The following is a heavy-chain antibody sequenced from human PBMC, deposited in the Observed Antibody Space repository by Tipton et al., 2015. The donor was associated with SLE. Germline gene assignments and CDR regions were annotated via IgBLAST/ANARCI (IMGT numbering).Heavy chain of an antibody. V-gene: IGHV4-31*03. D-gene: IGHD6-13*01. CDR3: ARGDYSSSWYWFDP. CDR1: GGSISSGGYY. Sequence: TLSLTCTVSGGSISSGGYYWSWIRQHPGKGLEWIGYIYYSGSTHYNPSLKSRVTISVDTSKNQFSLRLSSVTAADTAVYYCARGDYSSSWYWFDPWGQGTLVTVSS. CDR2: IYYSGST. J-gene: IGHJ5*02.